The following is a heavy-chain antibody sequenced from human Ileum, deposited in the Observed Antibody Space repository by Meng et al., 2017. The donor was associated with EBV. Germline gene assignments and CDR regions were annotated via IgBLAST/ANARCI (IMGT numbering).Heavy chain of an antibody. J-gene: IGHJ5*02. D-gene: IGHD2-2*01. CDR3: GRDYCSSTACYFSKIDP. Sequence: QVQLGQPGAEGKQPGAAVKVSRKAAGYAFTSHGTSWGRQAPGKGLEWMGWINTYNGNTKYAQNFQGRVTMTTDTSTSTAYMELRSLRSDDTAVYYCGRDYCSSTACYFSKIDPWGQGTLVTVSS. V-gene: IGHV1-18*01. CDR1: GYAFTSHG. CDR2: INTYNGNT.